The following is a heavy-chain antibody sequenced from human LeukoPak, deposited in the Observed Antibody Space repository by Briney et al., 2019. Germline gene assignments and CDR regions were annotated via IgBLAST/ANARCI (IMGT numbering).Heavy chain of an antibody. Sequence: SETLSLTCTVSGGSISGSNYHWGWIRQPPGKGLEWIGSINYWGHTYYNPSLESRVTISVDTSKNQFSLKVSSVTAADTALYYCAPTYSYTGGGHDYWGQGTLVTVSS. D-gene: IGHD5-18*01. CDR1: GGSISGSNYH. V-gene: IGHV4-39*01. J-gene: IGHJ4*02. CDR2: INYWGHT. CDR3: APTYSYTGGGHDY.